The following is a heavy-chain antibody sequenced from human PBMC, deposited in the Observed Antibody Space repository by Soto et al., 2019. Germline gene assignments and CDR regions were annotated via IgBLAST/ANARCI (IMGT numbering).Heavy chain of an antibody. V-gene: IGHV1-18*01. J-gene: IGHJ1*01. CDR3: VMSIAASIQH. CDR2: ISAYNGNT. Sequence: GASVKVSCKASGGTFSSYAISWVRQAPGQGLERMGWISAYNGNTNYAQKLQGRVTMTTDTSTSTAYMELRSLRSDDTAVYYCVMSIAASIQHWGQGTLVTVSS. D-gene: IGHD6-6*01. CDR1: GGTFSSYA.